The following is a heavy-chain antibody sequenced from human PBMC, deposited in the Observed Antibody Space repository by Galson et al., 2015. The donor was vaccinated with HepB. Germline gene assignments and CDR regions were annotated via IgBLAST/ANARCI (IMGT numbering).Heavy chain of an antibody. D-gene: IGHD6-13*01. V-gene: IGHV4-39*07. Sequence: ETLSLTCTVSGGSLGSGGYYWSWIRQHPGKGLEWIGEINHSGSTNYNPSLKSRVTISVDTSKNQFSLKLSSVTAADTAVYYCARDLCSSSWYPGVWYFDLWGRGTLVTVSS. CDR1: GGSLGSGGYY. CDR3: ARDLCSSSWYPGVWYFDL. CDR2: INHSGST. J-gene: IGHJ2*01.